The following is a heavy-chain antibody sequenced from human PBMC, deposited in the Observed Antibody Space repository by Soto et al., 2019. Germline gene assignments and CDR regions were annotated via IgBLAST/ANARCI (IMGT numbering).Heavy chain of an antibody. J-gene: IGHJ4*02. CDR2: INGGNGKT. CDR1: GFNFTPYS. CDR3: ARELAAPGTSFDY. D-gene: IGHD6-13*01. V-gene: IGHV1-3*01. Sequence: ASVKVPCKASGFNFTPYSMHWVRQAPGQRLEWMAWINGGNGKTEYSQKFQGRVTISRDTSASTVYMELSSLTSEDTAVYYCARELAAPGTSFDYWGQGALVTVSS.